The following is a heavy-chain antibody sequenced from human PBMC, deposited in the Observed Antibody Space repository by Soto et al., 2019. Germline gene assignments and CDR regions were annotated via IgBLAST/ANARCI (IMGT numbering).Heavy chain of an antibody. CDR1: GGSFSGYY. Sequence: SETLSLTCAVYGGSFSGYYWSWIRQPPGKGLEWIGEINHSGSANYNPSLKSRVTISVDTSKNQFSLKLSSVTAADTAVYYCARRSDYSNSWSIDCFDFWGQGTQVTVSS. CDR3: ARRSDYSNSWSIDCFDF. D-gene: IGHD6-13*01. J-gene: IGHJ4*02. CDR2: INHSGSA. V-gene: IGHV4-34*01.